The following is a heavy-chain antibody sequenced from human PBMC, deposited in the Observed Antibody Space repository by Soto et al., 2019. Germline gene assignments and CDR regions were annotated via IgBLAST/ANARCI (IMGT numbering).Heavy chain of an antibody. Sequence: EVQLVQSGGGLVQPGGSLRLSCVTSGFAFSSYWMTWVRQAPGKGLEWVANINEDGSEKNYVDSVKGRFIISRDNAKNSLYLQINSLRADDTAVYFCTRARLTLDYWGQGALVTVSS. CDR1: GFAFSSYW. D-gene: IGHD6-25*01. V-gene: IGHV3-7*04. CDR2: INEDGSEK. J-gene: IGHJ4*02. CDR3: TRARLTLDY.